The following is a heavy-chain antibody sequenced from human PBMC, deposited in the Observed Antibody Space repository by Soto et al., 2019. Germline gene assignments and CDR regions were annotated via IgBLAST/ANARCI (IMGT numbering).Heavy chain of an antibody. J-gene: IGHJ6*02. CDR2: ISYDGSNK. Sequence: QVQLVESGGGVVQPGRSLRLSCAASGFTFSSYGMHWVRQAPGKGLEWVAVISYDGSNKYYADSVKGRFTISRDNSKNTLYLQMNSLRAEDTAVYYCAKDSVGYNWYFNYGMDVWGQGTTVTVS. D-gene: IGHD1-7*01. V-gene: IGHV3-30*18. CDR1: GFTFSSYG. CDR3: AKDSVGYNWYFNYGMDV.